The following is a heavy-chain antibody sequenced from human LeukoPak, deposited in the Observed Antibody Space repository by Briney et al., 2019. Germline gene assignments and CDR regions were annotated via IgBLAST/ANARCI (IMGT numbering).Heavy chain of an antibody. D-gene: IGHD5-12*01. CDR1: GGSISGYY. CDR2: IYYSGST. V-gene: IGHV4-59*01. Sequence: PSETLSLTCTVSGGSISGYYWSWIRQPPGKGLEWIGYIYYSGSTNYNPSLKSRVTISVDTSKNQFSLKLSSVTAADTAVYYCARWPYGMDVWGQGTTVTVSS. J-gene: IGHJ6*02. CDR3: ARWPYGMDV.